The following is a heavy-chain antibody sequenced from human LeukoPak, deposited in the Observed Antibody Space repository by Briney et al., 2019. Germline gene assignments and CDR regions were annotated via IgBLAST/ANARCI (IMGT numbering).Heavy chain of an antibody. D-gene: IGHD1-26*01. V-gene: IGHV3-23*01. Sequence: PGGSLRLSCAASGFTFSSYVMSWVRQAPGKGLEWVSGISGSGGTTSYADSVEGRFTISRDNSKNTLYLQMSSLRVEDTAVYYCAKSPREVGGSTLDYWGQGTLVTVSS. CDR1: GFTFSSYV. CDR2: ISGSGGTT. CDR3: AKSPREVGGSTLDY. J-gene: IGHJ4*02.